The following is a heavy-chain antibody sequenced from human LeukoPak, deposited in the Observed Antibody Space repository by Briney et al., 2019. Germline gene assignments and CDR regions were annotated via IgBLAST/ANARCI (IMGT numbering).Heavy chain of an antibody. CDR3: ARGRFDYYDTSGYYRPREYYYYYYYMDV. J-gene: IGHJ6*03. V-gene: IGHV4-59*01. CDR1: GGAISSYY. D-gene: IGHD3-22*01. CDR2: IYYSGST. Sequence: SETLSLTCIVSGGAISSYYWNWIRQPPGKGLEWIGYIYYSGSTTYNPSLKSRVTISVDSYKNQFSLKLSSMTAADTAVYYCARGRFDYYDTSGYYRPREYYYYYYYMDVWGKGTTVTISS.